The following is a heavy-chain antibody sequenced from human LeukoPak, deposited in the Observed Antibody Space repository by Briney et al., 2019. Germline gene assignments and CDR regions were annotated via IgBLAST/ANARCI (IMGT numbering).Heavy chain of an antibody. V-gene: IGHV1-2*02. CDR3: ARASVNSGAY. Sequence: ASVKVSCKASGYSCTGNYLYWVRQAPGQGLEWMGWINPHSGVTSSAQKFEGRVTMTRDTSISTAFMELTSLTPDDTAVYYCARASVNSGAYWGLGTLVTVSS. CDR2: INPHSGVT. D-gene: IGHD3-10*01. J-gene: IGHJ4*01. CDR1: GYSCTGNY.